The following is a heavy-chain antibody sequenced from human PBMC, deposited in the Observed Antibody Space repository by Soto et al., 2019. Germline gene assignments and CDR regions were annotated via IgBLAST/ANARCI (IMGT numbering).Heavy chain of an antibody. V-gene: IGHV4-34*01. CDR1: GGSFSGYY. CDR2: INHSGST. CDR3: ARVYYYGSGSYYIKVLGMDV. D-gene: IGHD3-10*01. J-gene: IGHJ6*02. Sequence: SETLSLTCAVYGGSFSGYYWSWIRQPPGKGLEWIGEINHSGSTNYNPSLKSRVTISVDTSKNQFSLKLSSVTAADTAVYYCARVYYYGSGSYYIKVLGMDVWGQGTTVTVSS.